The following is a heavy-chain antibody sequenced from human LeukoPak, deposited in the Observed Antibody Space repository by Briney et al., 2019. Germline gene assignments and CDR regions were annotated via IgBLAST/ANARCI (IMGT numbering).Heavy chain of an antibody. V-gene: IGHV3-23*01. J-gene: IGHJ4*02. D-gene: IGHD3-10*01. CDR3: AKGDSTTLLRPYYFDY. CDR1: GFTCSSYA. CDR2: IRSSGGRT. Sequence: GGSLRISCAASGFTCSSYAMIWVRQAPGKGLEWVSDIRSSGGRTYYADSVKGRFTISRDNSKNTLYLQMNSLRAEDTAVYYCAKGDSTTLLRPYYFDYWGQGTLVTVSS.